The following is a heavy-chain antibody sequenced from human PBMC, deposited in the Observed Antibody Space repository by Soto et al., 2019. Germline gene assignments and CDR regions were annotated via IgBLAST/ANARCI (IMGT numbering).Heavy chain of an antibody. Sequence: GGALRLSCSSSGFTFSDRVMSWIRQAPGKGLEWISYISNSGHHTSFAESVKGRFTISRDNAKNSLYLQMNSLRVEDTALYYCASDSKIRGTHWYFDLWGRGTLVTVSS. J-gene: IGHJ2*01. CDR2: ISNSGHHT. CDR1: GFTFSDRV. CDR3: ASDSKIRGTHWYFDL. V-gene: IGHV3-11*06. D-gene: IGHD3-10*01.